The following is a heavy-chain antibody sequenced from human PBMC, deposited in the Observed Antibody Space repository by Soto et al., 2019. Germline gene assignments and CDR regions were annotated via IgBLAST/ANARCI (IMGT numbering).Heavy chain of an antibody. V-gene: IGHV3-7*03. Sequence: PERSLRRSWAPSGITFSSFRKKLLGQAPGKRMARVANIKEDGSEKYYVDSVKGRFTISRDNAKNSLFLQMNSLRAEDTAVYYCASWRDDWFGPCRQLHRVPASS. CDR2: IKEDGSEK. D-gene: IGHD1-1*01. CDR3: ASWRDDWFGP. CDR1: GITFSSFR. J-gene: IGHJ5*02.